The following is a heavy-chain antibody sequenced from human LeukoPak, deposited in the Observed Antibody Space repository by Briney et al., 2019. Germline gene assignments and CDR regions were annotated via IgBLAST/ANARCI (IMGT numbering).Heavy chain of an antibody. Sequence: PSETLSLTCTVSGGSISSYYWSWIRQPPGKGLEWIGYIYYSGSTNYNPSLKSRVTISVDTSKNQFSLKLSSVTAADTAVYYCARSPRSSSSKYFDYWGQGTLVTVSS. D-gene: IGHD6-6*01. CDR2: IYYSGST. J-gene: IGHJ4*02. CDR3: ARSPRSSSSKYFDY. V-gene: IGHV4-59*01. CDR1: GGSISSYY.